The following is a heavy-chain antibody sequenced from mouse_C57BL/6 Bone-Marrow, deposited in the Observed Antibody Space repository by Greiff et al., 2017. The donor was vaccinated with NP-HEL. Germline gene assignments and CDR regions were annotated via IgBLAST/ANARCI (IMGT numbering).Heavy chain of an antibody. Sequence: VQLQQSGAELARPGASVKLSCKASGYTFTSYGISWVKQRTGQGLEWIGEIYPRSGNTYYNEKFKGKATLTADKSSSTAYMELRSLTSEDSAVYFCARPAYYSNWTYWGQGTLVTVSA. CDR1: GYTFTSYG. V-gene: IGHV1-81*01. CDR2: IYPRSGNT. D-gene: IGHD2-5*01. CDR3: ARPAYYSNWTY. J-gene: IGHJ3*01.